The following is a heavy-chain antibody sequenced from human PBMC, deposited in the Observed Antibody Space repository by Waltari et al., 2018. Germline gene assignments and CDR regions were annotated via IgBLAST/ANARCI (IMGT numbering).Heavy chain of an antibody. CDR2: IYTSGST. V-gene: IGHV4-61*02. D-gene: IGHD5-12*01. J-gene: IGHJ5*02. CDR3: ARNPTLREWFDP. Sequence: QVQLQESGPGLVKPSQTLSLTCTVSGGSISSGSYYWSWIRQPAGKGLEWIGRIYTSGSTNYNPSLKSRVTISVDTSKNQFSLKLSSVTAADTAVYYCARNPTLREWFDPWGQGTLVTVSS. CDR1: GGSISSGSYY.